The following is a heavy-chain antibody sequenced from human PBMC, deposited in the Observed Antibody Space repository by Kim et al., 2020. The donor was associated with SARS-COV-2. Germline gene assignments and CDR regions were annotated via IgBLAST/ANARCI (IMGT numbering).Heavy chain of an antibody. CDR2: ISYDGSNK. V-gene: IGHV3-30*18. Sequence: GGSLRLSCAASGFTFSSYGMHWVRQAPGKGLEWVAVISYDGSNKYYADSVKGRFTISRDNSKNTLYLQMNSLRAEDTAVYYCAKDLRRGYYGSGWDYWGQGTLVTVSS. J-gene: IGHJ4*02. CDR3: AKDLRRGYYGSGWDY. D-gene: IGHD3-10*01. CDR1: GFTFSSYG.